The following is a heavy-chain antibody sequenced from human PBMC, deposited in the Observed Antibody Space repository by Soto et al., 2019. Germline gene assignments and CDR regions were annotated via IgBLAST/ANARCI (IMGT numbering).Heavy chain of an antibody. D-gene: IGHD6-6*01. Sequence: EEHLLESGGGLVHIGGSRSLPFLASGFDFSTHAMAGVRRAPGRGLEGVPGIKGDGQNVYYADSVKGRFTVSRDNSENTLGLLMSSLSAEDTAVYYCAKNKDEYHLPWAPEGFDPWGQGTLVTVSS. V-gene: IGHV3-23*01. CDR3: AKNKDEYHLPWAPEGFDP. CDR1: GFDFSTHA. CDR2: IKGDGQNV. J-gene: IGHJ5*02.